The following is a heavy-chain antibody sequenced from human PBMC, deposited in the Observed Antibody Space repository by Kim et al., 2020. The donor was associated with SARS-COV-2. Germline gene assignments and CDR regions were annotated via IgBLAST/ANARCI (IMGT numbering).Heavy chain of an antibody. D-gene: IGHD3-10*01. CDR3: AKGSMVRGVITCYFDY. Sequence: GGSLRLSCAASGFTFSSYAMSWVRQAPGKGLEWVSAISGSGGSTYYADSVKGRFTISRDNSKNTLYLQMNSLRAEDTAVYYCAKGSMVRGVITCYFDYCGQGALITVSS. CDR2: ISGSGGST. J-gene: IGHJ4*02. CDR1: GFTFSSYA. V-gene: IGHV3-23*01.